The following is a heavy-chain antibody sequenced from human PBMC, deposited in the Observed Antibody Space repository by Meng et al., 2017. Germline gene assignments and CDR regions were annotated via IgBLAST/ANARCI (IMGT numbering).Heavy chain of an antibody. J-gene: IGHJ4*02. CDR3: ARDEGTTTAFDL. CDR2: MNPNNGDT. CDR1: GYSFTGYY. V-gene: IGHV1-2*06. D-gene: IGHD1-26*01. Sequence: QVQLVQSGPEVKKPGASVRVSCKASGYSFTGYYLHWVRQAPGQGLEWMGRMNPNNGDTFYAQNFQGRVNMTRVTSISIAYMHLSWLTSDDTALYYCARDEGTTTAFDLWGQGTLVTVSS.